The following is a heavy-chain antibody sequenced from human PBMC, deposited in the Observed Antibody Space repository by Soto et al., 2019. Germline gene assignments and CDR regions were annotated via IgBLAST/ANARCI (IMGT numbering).Heavy chain of an antibody. V-gene: IGHV3-23*01. CDR2: ISGRGGST. J-gene: IGHJ2*01. Sequence: EVQLLESGGGLVQPGGSLRLSCAASGFTFSSYAMSWVRQAPGKGLEWVSAISGRGGSTYYADSVKGRFTISRDNSKNRLYLQMNSLRAEDTAVYYCAKDRSGFWYFDLWGRGTLVTVSS. CDR1: GFTFSSYA. CDR3: AKDRSGFWYFDL.